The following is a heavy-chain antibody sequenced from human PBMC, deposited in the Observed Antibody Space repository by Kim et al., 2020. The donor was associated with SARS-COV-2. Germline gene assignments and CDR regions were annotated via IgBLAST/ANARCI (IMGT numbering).Heavy chain of an antibody. J-gene: IGHJ5*02. D-gene: IGHD1-7*01. Sequence: ASVKVSCKASGYTFTSYAMHWVRQAPGQRLEWMGWINAGNGNTKYSQKFQGRVTITRDTSASTAYMELSSLGSEDTAVYYCARGAGTLGRNNWFDPWGQGTLVTVSS. CDR3: ARGAGTLGRNNWFDP. CDR2: INAGNGNT. V-gene: IGHV1-3*01. CDR1: GYTFTSYA.